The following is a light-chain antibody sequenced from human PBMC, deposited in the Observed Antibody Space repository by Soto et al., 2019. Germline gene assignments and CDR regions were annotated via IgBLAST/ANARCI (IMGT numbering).Light chain of an antibody. CDR2: DAS. Sequence: EIVLTQSPGTLSLSPGERATLSCRASQSVSNYLAWYQQRPGQAPRLLIYDASNRATGILARFSGSGSGTDFTLTISSLEPEDFAVYYCQQRAHWPPLTFGGGTKVEIK. J-gene: IGKJ4*01. CDR1: QSVSNY. CDR3: QQRAHWPPLT. V-gene: IGKV3-11*01.